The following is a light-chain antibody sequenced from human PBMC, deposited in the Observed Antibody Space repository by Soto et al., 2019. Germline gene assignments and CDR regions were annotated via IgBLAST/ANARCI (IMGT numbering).Light chain of an antibody. CDR3: QQANSFPIT. CDR2: VAS. J-gene: IGKJ5*01. Sequence: DIRITQSPASVYASVVTGVTITSRASQPISNWLAWYQQKPGKAPKLLIYVASALHSGVPSRFSGSGSGTDFTLTISSLQPEDFATYYCQQANSFPITFGQGTRLEIK. CDR1: QPISNW. V-gene: IGKV1-12*01.